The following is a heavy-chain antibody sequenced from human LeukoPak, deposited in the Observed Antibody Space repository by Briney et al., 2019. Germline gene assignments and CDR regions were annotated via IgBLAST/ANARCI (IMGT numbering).Heavy chain of an antibody. CDR1: GFTFSSYS. V-gene: IGHV3-21*01. CDR2: ISTSSSYI. Sequence: GGSLRLSCAASGFTFSSYSTNWVRQAPGRGLEWVSSISTSSSYIYYVDSVKGRFTISRDNAKNSLYLQMNSLRAEDTAVYYCAREGGYFDWLYHYFDYWGQGTLVTVSS. D-gene: IGHD3-9*01. CDR3: AREGGYFDWLYHYFDY. J-gene: IGHJ4*02.